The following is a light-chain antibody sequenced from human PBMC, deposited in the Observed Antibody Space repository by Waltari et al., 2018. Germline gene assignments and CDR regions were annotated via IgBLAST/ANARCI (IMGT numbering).Light chain of an antibody. J-gene: IGLJ3*02. CDR3: QTGGHGTWV. CDR1: SGHSSNA. Sequence: QLVLTQSPSASASLGASVQLTCTLSSGHSSNAIAWLQQRPEKGPRYLMKVNSDGSHSKGDEIPDRFSGSSSGAERYLTISNLQSEDEADYFCQTGGHGTWVFGGGTTLTVL. V-gene: IGLV4-69*01. CDR2: VNSDGSH.